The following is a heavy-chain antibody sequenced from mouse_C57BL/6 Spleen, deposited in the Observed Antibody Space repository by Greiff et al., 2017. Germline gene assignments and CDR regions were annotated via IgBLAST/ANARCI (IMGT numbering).Heavy chain of an antibody. D-gene: IGHD1-1*01. Sequence: VQLQESGGGLVKPGGSLKLSCAASGFTFSDYGMHWVRQAPEKGLEWVAYISSGSSTISYADTVKGRFTISRDNAKNTLFLQMTSLRSEDTAMYYCARPGDYYYYAMDYWGQGTSVTVSS. CDR2: ISSGSSTI. CDR3: ARPGDYYYYAMDY. CDR1: GFTFSDYG. J-gene: IGHJ4*01. V-gene: IGHV5-17*01.